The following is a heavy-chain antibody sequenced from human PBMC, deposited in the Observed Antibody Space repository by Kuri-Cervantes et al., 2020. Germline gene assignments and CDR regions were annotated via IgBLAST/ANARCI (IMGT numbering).Heavy chain of an antibody. Sequence: SETLSLTCTVSGGSIRTVRYYWGWIRQPPGKGLEWIGSVYYSGDTYYEPSLKTRVTISVDTSRDQFSLKLNSVTAADTAVYYCARDGPGYNYYFDYWGQGTLVTVSS. CDR1: GGSIRTVRYY. CDR3: ARDGPGYNYYFDY. CDR2: VYYSGDT. J-gene: IGHJ4*02. D-gene: IGHD5-24*01. V-gene: IGHV4-39*07.